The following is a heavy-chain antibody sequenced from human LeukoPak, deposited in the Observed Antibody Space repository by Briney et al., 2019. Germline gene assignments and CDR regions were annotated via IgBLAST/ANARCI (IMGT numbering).Heavy chain of an antibody. J-gene: IGHJ6*03. V-gene: IGHV4-34*01. CDR2: INHSGST. D-gene: IGHD6-13*01. CDR3: ARAGSSWQYYYYXYXDX. Sequence: SETLSLTCTVSGGSISSYYWSWIRQPPGKGLEWIGEINHSGSTNYNPSLKSRVTISVDTSKNQFSLKLSSVTAADTAVYYCARAGSSWQYYYYXYXDXWXXXTXXTVS. CDR1: GGSISSYY.